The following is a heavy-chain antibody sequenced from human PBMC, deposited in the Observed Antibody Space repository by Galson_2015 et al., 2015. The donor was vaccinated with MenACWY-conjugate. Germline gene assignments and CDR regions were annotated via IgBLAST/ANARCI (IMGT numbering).Heavy chain of an antibody. D-gene: IGHD3-10*01. V-gene: IGHV5-51*01. CDR3: ARPYYGSGSYQAWYWFDP. J-gene: IGHJ5*02. Sequence: QSGAEVKKPGESLKISCKGSGYSFTSYWIGWVRQMPGKGLEWMGIIYPGDSDTRYSPSFQGQVTISADKSISTAYLQWSSLKASDTAMYYCARPYYGSGSYQAWYWFDPWGQGTLVTVSS. CDR1: GYSFTSYW. CDR2: IYPGDSDT.